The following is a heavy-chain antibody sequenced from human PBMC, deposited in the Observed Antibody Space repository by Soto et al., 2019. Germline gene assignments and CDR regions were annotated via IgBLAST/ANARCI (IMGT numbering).Heavy chain of an antibody. D-gene: IGHD1-26*01. CDR3: ASKRCELLRVLDY. Sequence: PGGSLRLSCAASGFTFSSYSMNWVRQAPGKGLEWVSSISSSSSYIYYADSVKGRFTISRDNAKNSLYLQMNSLRAEDTAVYYCASKRCELLRVLDYWGQGTLVTVSS. CDR2: ISSSSSYI. J-gene: IGHJ4*02. V-gene: IGHV3-21*01. CDR1: GFTFSSYS.